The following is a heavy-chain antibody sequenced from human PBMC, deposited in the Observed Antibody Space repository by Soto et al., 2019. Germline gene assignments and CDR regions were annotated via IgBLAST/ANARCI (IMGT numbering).Heavy chain of an antibody. J-gene: IGHJ5*02. CDR3: VRQGPAAIRLGWFDH. CDR2: IYYSGST. D-gene: IGHD2-2*02. V-gene: IGHV4-39*01. Sequence: SETLSLTCTVSGGSISRSTYYWGWIRQPPGKGLEWIGSIYYSGSTYYRPSLKSRVTISVDTSKNQFSLNLSSVTAADTAVYYCVRQGPAAIRLGWFDHWGQGTLVTVSS. CDR1: GGSISRSTYY.